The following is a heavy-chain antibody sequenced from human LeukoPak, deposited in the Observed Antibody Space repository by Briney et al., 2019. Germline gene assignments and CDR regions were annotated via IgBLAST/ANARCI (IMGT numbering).Heavy chain of an antibody. CDR2: INPNSGGT. CDR1: GGTFSNYA. CDR3: ARGLYGTGYSGYDYYMDV. Sequence: ASVKVSCKASGGTFSNYAITWVRQAPGQGLEWMGWINPNSGGTNYAQKFQGRITMTRDTSISAAYMELSRLRSDDTAVYYCARGLYGTGYSGYDYYMDVWGKGTTVTVSS. V-gene: IGHV1-2*02. J-gene: IGHJ6*03. D-gene: IGHD5-12*01.